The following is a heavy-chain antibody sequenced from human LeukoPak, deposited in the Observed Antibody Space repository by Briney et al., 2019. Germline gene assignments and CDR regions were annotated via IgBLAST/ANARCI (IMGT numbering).Heavy chain of an antibody. CDR3: ARDSWGALWFGDPQNWFDP. D-gene: IGHD3-10*01. J-gene: IGHJ5*02. CDR2: INPNSGGT. V-gene: IGHV1-2*06. Sequence: ASVKVSCKASGYTFTGYYMHWVRQAPGQGLEWMGRINPNSGGTNYAQKFQGRVTMTRDTSTSTAYMELRSLRSDDTAVYYCARDSWGALWFGDPQNWFDPWGQGTLVTVSS. CDR1: GYTFTGYY.